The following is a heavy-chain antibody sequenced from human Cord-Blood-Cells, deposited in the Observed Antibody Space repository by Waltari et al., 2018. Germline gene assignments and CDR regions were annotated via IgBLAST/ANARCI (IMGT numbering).Heavy chain of an antibody. J-gene: IGHJ3*02. CDR2: FDPEDGET. V-gene: IGHV1-24*01. CDR3: ATGLVRYCGGDCYSAFDI. D-gene: IGHD2-21*02. Sequence: QVQLVQSGAEVKKPGASVKVSCKVSGYTLTELSMHWVRQAPGKGLEWMGGFDPEDGETINAQKFQGRVTMTEDTSTGTAYMGLSSLRSEDTAVYYCATGLVRYCGGDCYSAFDIWGQGTMVTVSS. CDR1: GYTLTELS.